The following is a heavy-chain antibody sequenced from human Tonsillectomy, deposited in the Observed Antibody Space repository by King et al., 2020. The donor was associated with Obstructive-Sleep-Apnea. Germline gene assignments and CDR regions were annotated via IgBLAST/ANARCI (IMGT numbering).Heavy chain of an antibody. V-gene: IGHV3-9*01. CDR1: GFTFDDYA. CDR3: AKDKFGDYYGSGSYGVDY. J-gene: IGHJ4*02. CDR2: ISWNSGKK. Sequence: VQLVESGGGLVQPGRPLRLSCAVSGFTFDDYAMHWVRQAPGKGLDWVSGISWNSGKKGYADFVKGRFTISRDNAKNSLYLQMNSLRAEDTALYYCAKDKFGDYYGSGSYGVDYWGQGTLVTVSP. D-gene: IGHD3-10*01.